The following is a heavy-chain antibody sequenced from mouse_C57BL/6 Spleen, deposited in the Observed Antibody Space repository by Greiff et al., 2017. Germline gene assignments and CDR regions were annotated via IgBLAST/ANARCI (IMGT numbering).Heavy chain of an antibody. CDR1: GYTFTSYW. CDR3: ARIYESYEMDY. CDR2: IDPSDSET. J-gene: IGHJ4*01. Sequence: QVQLKQPGAELVRPGSSVKLSCKASGYTFTSYWMHWVKQRPIQGLEWIGNIDPSDSETHYNQKFKDKATLTVDKSSSTAYMQRSSLTTDDSAVYYCARIYESYEMDYWGQGTSVTVSS. D-gene: IGHD2-3*01. V-gene: IGHV1-52*01.